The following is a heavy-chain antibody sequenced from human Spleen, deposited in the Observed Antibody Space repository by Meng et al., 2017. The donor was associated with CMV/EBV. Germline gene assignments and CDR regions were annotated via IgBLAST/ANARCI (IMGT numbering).Heavy chain of an antibody. D-gene: IGHD7-27*01. Sequence: KVSCQASDYTFTTSSFVSVRQAPGQGLGWMEWISTYHDDTNYAQQLQDRVTMTTDTSTSTAYMELRSLRSDDTAVYSCAGDIWGNDYWGQGTLVTVSS. CDR2: ISTYHDDT. CDR3: AGDIWGNDY. V-gene: IGHV1-18*01. CDR1: DYTFTTSS. J-gene: IGHJ4*02.